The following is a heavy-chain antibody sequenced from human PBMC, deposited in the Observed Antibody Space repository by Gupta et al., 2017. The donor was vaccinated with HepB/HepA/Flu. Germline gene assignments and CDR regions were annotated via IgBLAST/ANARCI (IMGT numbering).Heavy chain of an antibody. Sequence: DVQLVESGGGLVKPGGSLRLSCAASGFTFNTYWLTWVRQAPGKGLEWVANINQDGSEKYHVESVRGRFTISRDNTKNSLYLQMNSLRAEDTAVYYCANNQGFGELTSYYYYGVDVWGQGTTVTVS. CDR2: INQDGSEK. CDR1: GFTFNTYW. V-gene: IGHV3-7*01. J-gene: IGHJ6*02. CDR3: ANNQGFGELTSYYYYGVDV. D-gene: IGHD3-10*01.